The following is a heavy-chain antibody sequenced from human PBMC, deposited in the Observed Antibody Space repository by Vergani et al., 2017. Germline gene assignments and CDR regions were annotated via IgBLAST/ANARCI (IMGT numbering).Heavy chain of an antibody. V-gene: IGHV3-30*02. CDR2: IRYDGSNK. D-gene: IGHD3-22*01. J-gene: IGHJ4*02. CDR3: AKDYSMRYYHDLFDQ. Sequence: QVQLVESGGGVVQPGGSLRLSCAASGFTFSSYGMHWVRQAPGKGLEWVAFIRYDGSNKYYADSVKGRFTISRDNSKNTVYLEMNSLRSEDTAIYYCAKDYSMRYYHDLFDQWGQGTLVTVSS. CDR1: GFTFSSYG.